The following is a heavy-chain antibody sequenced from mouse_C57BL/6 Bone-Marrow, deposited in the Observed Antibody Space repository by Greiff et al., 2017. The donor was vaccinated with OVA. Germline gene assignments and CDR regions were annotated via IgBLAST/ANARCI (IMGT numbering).Heavy chain of an antibody. V-gene: IGHV10-1*01. CDR2: IRSKSNNYAT. CDR3: VRDGSSYDWYFDV. D-gene: IGHD1-1*01. CDR1: GFSFNTYA. J-gene: IGHJ1*03. Sequence: EADGGLVQPKGSLKLSCAASGFSFNTYAMNWVRQAPGKGLEWVARIRSKSNNYATYYADSVKDRFTISRDDSESMLYLQMNNLKTEDTAMYYCVRDGSSYDWYFDVWGTGTTVTVSS.